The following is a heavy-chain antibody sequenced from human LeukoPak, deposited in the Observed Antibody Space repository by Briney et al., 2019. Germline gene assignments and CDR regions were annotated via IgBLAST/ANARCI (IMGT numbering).Heavy chain of an antibody. D-gene: IGHD3-10*01. J-gene: IGHJ4*02. CDR3: AGGPGGFGELLDPWLDY. Sequence: ASVKVSCKASGGTFSSYAISWVRQAPGQGLEWMGRIIPIFGIANYAQKFQGRVTITADKSTSTAYMELSSLRSEDTAVYYCAGGPGGFGELLDPWLDYWGQGTLVTVSS. V-gene: IGHV1-69*04. CDR1: GGTFSSYA. CDR2: IIPIFGIA.